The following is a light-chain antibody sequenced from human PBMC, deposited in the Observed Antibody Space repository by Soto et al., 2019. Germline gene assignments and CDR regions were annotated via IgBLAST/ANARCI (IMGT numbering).Light chain of an antibody. CDR1: QSVSSNY. J-gene: IGKJ1*01. CDR2: GAS. CDR3: QQYGSAPRT. Sequence: EIVLTQSTGSLSLSPGERATLSCRASQSVSSNYLAWYQQKSGRAPRLLIYGASSRATGIPDRFSGSGSGTDFTLTISRLEPEDSAVYYCQQYGSAPRTFGKGTKVDIK. V-gene: IGKV3-20*01.